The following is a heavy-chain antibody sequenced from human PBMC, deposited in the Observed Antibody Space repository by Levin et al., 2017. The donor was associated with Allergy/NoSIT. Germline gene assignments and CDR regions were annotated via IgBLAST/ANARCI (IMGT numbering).Heavy chain of an antibody. CDR1: GYTFTSYY. V-gene: IGHV1-46*01. D-gene: IGHD2-15*01. Sequence: GASVKVSCKASGYTFTSYYMHWVRQAPGQGLEWMGIINPSGGSTSYAQKFQGRVTMTRDTSTSTVYMELSSLRSEDTAVYYCARDRFGYCSGGSCYPSGLANWGQGTLVTVSS. CDR3: ARDRFGYCSGGSCYPSGLAN. CDR2: INPSGGST. J-gene: IGHJ4*02.